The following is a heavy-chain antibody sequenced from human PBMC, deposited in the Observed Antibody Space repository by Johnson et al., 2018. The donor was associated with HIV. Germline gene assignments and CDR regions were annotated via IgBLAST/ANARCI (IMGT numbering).Heavy chain of an antibody. J-gene: IGHJ3*02. V-gene: IGHV3-66*01. CDR2: IYSGGST. CDR1: GFTVSSNY. Sequence: VQLVESGGDLVQPGGSLRLSCAVSGFTVSSNYMSWVRRAPGKGLEWVSVIYSGGSTYYADSVKGRFTISRDNSKNTVYLQMNSLRADDTAVYYCARDKGIAAAATDDAFDIWGQGTMVTVSS. CDR3: ARDKGIAAAATDDAFDI. D-gene: IGHD6-13*01.